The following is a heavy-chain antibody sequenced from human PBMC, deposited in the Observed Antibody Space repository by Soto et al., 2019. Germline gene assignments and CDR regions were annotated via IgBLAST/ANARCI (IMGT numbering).Heavy chain of an antibody. CDR3: ARDVLGYEGMDV. J-gene: IGHJ6*02. CDR1: GFIFSSYS. CDR2: ISSSGSAI. V-gene: IGHV3-48*02. Sequence: SLRLSCVASGFIFSSYSMNWVRQAPGKGLEWVSHISSSGSAIYYADSVKGRFTISRDSAKNSLYLQMNSLRDEDTAVYYCARDVLGYEGMDVWGQGTTVMSP. D-gene: IGHD3-10*02.